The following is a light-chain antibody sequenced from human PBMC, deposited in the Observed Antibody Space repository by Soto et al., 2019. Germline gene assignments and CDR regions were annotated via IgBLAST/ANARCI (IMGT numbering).Light chain of an antibody. Sequence: QSVLTQPASVSGSPGQSITISCTGTSSDVGAYNFVSWYQQHPGKAPKLMIYDVTNRPSGVSNRFSGSKSGNTASLTISGLQAEDEADYYCGSNTSRRTRVFGTGTKVTVL. CDR3: GSNTSRRTRV. CDR1: SSDVGAYNF. V-gene: IGLV2-14*03. CDR2: DVT. J-gene: IGLJ1*01.